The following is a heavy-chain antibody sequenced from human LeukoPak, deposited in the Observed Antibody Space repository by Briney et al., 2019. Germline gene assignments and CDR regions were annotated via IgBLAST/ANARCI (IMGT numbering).Heavy chain of an antibody. J-gene: IGHJ4*02. CDR1: GYTFTGYY. Sequence: ASVKVSCKASGYTFTGYYMHWVRQAPGQGLEWMGWINPNSGGTNYAQKFQGRVTMTRDTSIGTAYMELSRLRSDDTAVYYCARGSTLLRYFDWLTYPFDYWGQGTLVTVSS. D-gene: IGHD3-9*01. CDR2: INPNSGGT. CDR3: ARGSTLLRYFDWLTYPFDY. V-gene: IGHV1-2*02.